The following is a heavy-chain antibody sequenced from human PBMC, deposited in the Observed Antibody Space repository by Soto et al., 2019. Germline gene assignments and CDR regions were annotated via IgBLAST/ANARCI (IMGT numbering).Heavy chain of an antibody. J-gene: IGHJ4*02. V-gene: IGHV1-8*01. Sequence: ASVKVSCKASGYTFTSYDINWVRQATGQGLEWMGWMNPNSGNTGYAQKFQGRVNMTRNTSISTAYMELSSLRSEDTAVYYFARLEIAGRSLRYCSGGSCYPNLDYWGQGTLVTVSS. D-gene: IGHD2-15*01. CDR1: GYTFTSYD. CDR2: MNPNSGNT. CDR3: ARLEIAGRSLRYCSGGSCYPNLDY.